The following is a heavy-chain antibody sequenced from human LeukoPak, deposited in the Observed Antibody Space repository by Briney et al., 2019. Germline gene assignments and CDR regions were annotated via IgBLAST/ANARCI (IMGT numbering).Heavy chain of an antibody. V-gene: IGHV1-69*13. CDR3: ARERYYYGSGYGMDV. CDR1: GGTFISYA. Sequence: SVKVSCKASGGTFISYAISWVRQAPGQGLEWMGGIIPIFGTANYAQKFQGRVTITADEPTSTAYMELSSLRSEDTAVYYCARERYYYGSGYGMDVWGQGTTVTVSS. D-gene: IGHD3-10*01. J-gene: IGHJ6*02. CDR2: IIPIFGTA.